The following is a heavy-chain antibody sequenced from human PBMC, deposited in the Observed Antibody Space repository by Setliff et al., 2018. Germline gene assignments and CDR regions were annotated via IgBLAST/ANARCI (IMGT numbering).Heavy chain of an antibody. CDR1: GGSINSGNYY. Sequence: PSETLSLTCTVSGGSINSGNYYWTWIRQPAGKALEWIGHIHGTEGTHYNPSLESRVTISRDKSPNQFSLMLRSVTAADTALYYCARGYYNGRGYYYLPCSFDSWGRGIVVTVSS. CDR3: ARGYYNGRGYYYLPCSFDS. J-gene: IGHJ4*02. CDR2: IHGTEGT. V-gene: IGHV4-61*09. D-gene: IGHD3-10*01.